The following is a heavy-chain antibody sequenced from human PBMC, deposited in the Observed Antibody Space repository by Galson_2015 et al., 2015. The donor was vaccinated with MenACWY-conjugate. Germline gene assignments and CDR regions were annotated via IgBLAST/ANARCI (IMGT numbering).Heavy chain of an antibody. CDR3: ARGPKYGGDAYFDY. V-gene: IGHV4-38-2*02. Sequence: ETLSLTCTVSGYSISSDDYWGWIRPSPGKGLEWIASVYHSGTTYYNPSLKSRVTISGDTSKNQFSLRLSSVTVADTAVYYCARGPKYGGDAYFDYWGQETLVTVSA. J-gene: IGHJ4*02. CDR2: VYHSGTT. CDR1: GYSISSDDY. D-gene: IGHD2-21*02.